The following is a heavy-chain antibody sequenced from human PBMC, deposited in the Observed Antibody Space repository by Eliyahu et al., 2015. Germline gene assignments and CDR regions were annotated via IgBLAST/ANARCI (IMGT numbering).Heavy chain of an antibody. CDR3: AREVYCSGDTCYSGFDS. CDR2: INSDASTT. J-gene: IGHJ4*02. Sequence: EVQLVESGGGLVQPGGSXXLSCXASGFXLRNYXXHWVRQXPGKGLLWVSRINSDASTTTYADSVKGRFTISRDNAKNTLYLQMNGLRAEDTAKYYCAREVYCSGDTCYSGFDSWGQGTLVTVSS. CDR1: GFXLRNYX. V-gene: IGHV3-74*01. D-gene: IGHD2-15*01.